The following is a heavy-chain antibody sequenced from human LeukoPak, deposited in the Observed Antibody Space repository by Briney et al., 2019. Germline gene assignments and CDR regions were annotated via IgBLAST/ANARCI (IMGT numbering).Heavy chain of an antibody. D-gene: IGHD3-10*01. Sequence: GGSLRLSCAASGFTFSSYAMSWVRQAPGKGLALVSAISGSGGSTYYADSVKGRFTISRDNSKNTLYLQMNSLRAEDTAAYYCAKRSLLWFGELFEGDAFDIWGQGTMVTVSS. V-gene: IGHV3-23*01. J-gene: IGHJ3*02. CDR1: GFTFSSYA. CDR3: AKRSLLWFGELFEGDAFDI. CDR2: ISGSGGST.